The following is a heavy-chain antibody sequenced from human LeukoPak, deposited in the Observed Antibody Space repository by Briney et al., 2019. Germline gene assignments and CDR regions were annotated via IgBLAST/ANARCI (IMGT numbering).Heavy chain of an antibody. Sequence: PSETLSLTCTVSGGSVSSGSYYWSWIRQPPGKGLEWIGYIYYSGSTNYNPSLKSRVTISVDTSKNQFPLKLSSVNSADTAVYYCARGRYLGAFDIWGQGTMVTVSS. CDR1: GGSVSSGSYY. CDR3: ARGRYLGAFDI. V-gene: IGHV4-61*01. J-gene: IGHJ3*02. CDR2: IYYSGST. D-gene: IGHD3-9*01.